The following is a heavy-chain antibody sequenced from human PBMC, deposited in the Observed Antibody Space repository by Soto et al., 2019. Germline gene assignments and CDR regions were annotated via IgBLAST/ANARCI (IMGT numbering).Heavy chain of an antibody. Sequence: GGSLRLSCSASGFAFSNYAMNWVRQAPGKGLEYVSAISSDGGSTYYADSVKGRFTISRDNSKNTLYLQMSSLRADDTAVYYCVNWNFGVGFDPWGQGTLVTVSS. J-gene: IGHJ5*02. CDR1: GFAFSNYA. CDR2: ISSDGGST. V-gene: IGHV3-64D*06. D-gene: IGHD3-3*01. CDR3: VNWNFGVGFDP.